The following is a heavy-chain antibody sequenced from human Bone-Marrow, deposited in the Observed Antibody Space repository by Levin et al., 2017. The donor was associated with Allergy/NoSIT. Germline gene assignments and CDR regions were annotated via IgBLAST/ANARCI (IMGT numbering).Heavy chain of an antibody. CDR1: GGTFNSHA. CDR3: ARVRRGIVASTGFDY. V-gene: IGHV1-69*06. CDR2: IVPAYGTP. D-gene: IGHD1-26*01. Sequence: SVKVSCKPFGGTFNSHAFAWVRQAPGQGLEWLGGIVPAYGTPNHAQKFQDRITFTADKSTSTVYMELSSLTSADTAIYYCARVRRGIVASTGFDYWGQGTLMTVSS. J-gene: IGHJ4*02.